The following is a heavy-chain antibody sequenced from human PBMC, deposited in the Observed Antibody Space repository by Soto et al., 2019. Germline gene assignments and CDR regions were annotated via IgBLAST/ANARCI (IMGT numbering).Heavy chain of an antibody. D-gene: IGHD2-21*02. V-gene: IGHV4-31*03. J-gene: IGHJ4*02. CDR3: ARARESGGRGNSDY. Sequence: SETLSLTCTVSGGSISSGGYYWSWIRQHPGKGLEWIGYIYYSGSTYYNPSLKSRVTISVDTSKNQFSLKLSSVTAADTAVYYCARARESGGRGNSDYWGQGTLVTVSS. CDR2: IYYSGST. CDR1: GGSISSGGYY.